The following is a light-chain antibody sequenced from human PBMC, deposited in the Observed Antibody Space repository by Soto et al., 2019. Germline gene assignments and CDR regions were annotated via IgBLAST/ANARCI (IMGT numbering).Light chain of an antibody. CDR1: QAITSW. CDR2: SAS. J-gene: IGKJ4*01. CDR3: QQTRSFPLT. V-gene: IGKV1-12*01. Sequence: DIHVTQSPSSVSASVGDRVTITCRASQAITSWLAWYQQKPGRAPKLLIYSASSLQSGAPSRFTGSGSGTDFTHTITSLQPDDAAVYYCQQTRSFPLTFGGGTKVEI.